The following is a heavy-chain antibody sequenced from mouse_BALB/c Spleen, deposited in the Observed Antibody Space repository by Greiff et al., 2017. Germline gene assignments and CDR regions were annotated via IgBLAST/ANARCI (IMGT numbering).Heavy chain of an antibody. CDR1: GYSITSGYY. V-gene: IGHV3-6*02. CDR3: ARGKPPFDY. Sequence: EVQLQQSGPGLVKPSQSLSLTCSVTGYSITSGYYWNWIRQFPGNKLEWMGYISYDGSNNYNPSLKNRISITRDTSKNQFFLKLNSVTTEDTATYYCARGKPPFDYWGQGTTLTVSS. CDR2: ISYDGSN. J-gene: IGHJ2*01.